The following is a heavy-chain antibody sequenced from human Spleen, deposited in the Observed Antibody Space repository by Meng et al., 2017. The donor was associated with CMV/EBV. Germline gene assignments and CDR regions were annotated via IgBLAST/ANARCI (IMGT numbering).Heavy chain of an antibody. CDR1: GFTFSSYW. CDR2: INSDGSST. J-gene: IGHJ4*02. CDR3: ARAPHPGVVLDY. D-gene: IGHD3-3*01. V-gene: IGHV3-74*01. Sequence: GESLKISCAASGFTFSSYWMHWVRHAPGKGLVWVSRINSDGSSTSYADSVKGRFTISRDNAKHTLYLQMNSLRAEDTAVYYCARAPHPGVVLDYWDQGTLVTVSS.